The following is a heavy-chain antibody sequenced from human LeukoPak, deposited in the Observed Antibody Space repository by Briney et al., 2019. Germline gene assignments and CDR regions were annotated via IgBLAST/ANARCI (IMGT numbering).Heavy chain of an antibody. CDR2: ISASGGTT. D-gene: IGHD5-24*01. CDR3: AKARGVATNYGALDY. V-gene: IGHV3-23*01. CDR1: GFIFSSYA. Sequence: GGSLRLSCAATGFIFSSYAMYWVRQAPGEGLEWVSVISASGGTTYYAESVKGRFTISRDKSTSILYLQINSLRVEDTAVYYCAKARGVATNYGALDYWGQGTLVTVSS. J-gene: IGHJ4*02.